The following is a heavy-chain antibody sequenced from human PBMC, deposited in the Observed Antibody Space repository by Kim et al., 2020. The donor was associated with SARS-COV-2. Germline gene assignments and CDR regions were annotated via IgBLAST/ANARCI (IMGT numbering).Heavy chain of an antibody. Sequence: GESLKISCKGSGYSFTSYWIGWVRQMPGKGLEWMGIIYPGDSDTRYSPSFQGQVTISADKSISTAYLQWSSLKASDTAMYYCAGTFSSSWYSFDYWGQGTLVTVSS. D-gene: IGHD6-13*01. J-gene: IGHJ4*02. CDR3: AGTFSSSWYSFDY. CDR2: IYPGDSDT. CDR1: GYSFTSYW. V-gene: IGHV5-51*01.